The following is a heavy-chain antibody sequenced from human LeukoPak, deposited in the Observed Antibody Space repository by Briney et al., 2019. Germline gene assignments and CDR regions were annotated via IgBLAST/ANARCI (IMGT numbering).Heavy chain of an antibody. CDR2: ISGSGGST. V-gene: IGHV3-23*01. J-gene: IGHJ4*02. D-gene: IGHD3-9*01. Sequence: GGSLRLSCAASGFTFSSYAMSWVRQAPGKGLGWVSAISGSGGSTYYADSVKGRFTISRDNSKNTLYLQMNSLRAEDTAVYYCAKDQYDILTGYYNDWGQGTLVTVSS. CDR3: AKDQYDILTGYYND. CDR1: GFTFSSYA.